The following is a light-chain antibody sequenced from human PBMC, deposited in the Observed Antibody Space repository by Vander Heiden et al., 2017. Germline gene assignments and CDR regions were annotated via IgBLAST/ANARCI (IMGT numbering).Light chain of an antibody. CDR2: AAS. CDR3: QHLNSYPYT. V-gene: IGKV1-9*01. Sequence: DIQLTKSPSFLSASVGDRVPITCRASQVISSYLAWYHQKPCKAPKLLIYAASTLQSGVPSRFSGSGSGTEFTLTISSLQPEDFATYYCQHLNSYPYTFGQGTKLEIK. CDR1: QVISSY. J-gene: IGKJ2*01.